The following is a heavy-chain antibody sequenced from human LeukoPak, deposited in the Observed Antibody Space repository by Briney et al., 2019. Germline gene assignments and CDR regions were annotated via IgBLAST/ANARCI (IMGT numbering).Heavy chain of an antibody. Sequence: PGGSLRLSCAASGLTFSSYWMSWVRQAPGKGLEWVSYISSSSSTIYYADSVKGRFTISRDNAKNSLYLQMNSLRAEDTAVYYCARDLRVADYWGQGTLVTVSS. CDR3: ARDLRVADY. J-gene: IGHJ4*02. D-gene: IGHD3-3*01. CDR1: GLTFSSYW. CDR2: ISSSSSTI. V-gene: IGHV3-48*01.